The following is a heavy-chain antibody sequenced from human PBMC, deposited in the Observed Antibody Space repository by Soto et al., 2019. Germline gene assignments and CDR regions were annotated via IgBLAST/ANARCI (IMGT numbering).Heavy chain of an antibody. V-gene: IGHV3-48*01. J-gene: IGHJ6*03. Sequence: EVQLVESGGGLVQPGGSLRLSCAASGFTFSSYSMNWVRQAPGKGLEWVSFISSSGTTIYYADSVKGRFTISRDNAKNSLYLQMNSLRAEDTAVYYCARIGFYDFWIGYESPMDVWGKGTTVTVSS. CDR1: GFTFSSYS. D-gene: IGHD3-3*01. CDR3: ARIGFYDFWIGYESPMDV. CDR2: ISSSGTTI.